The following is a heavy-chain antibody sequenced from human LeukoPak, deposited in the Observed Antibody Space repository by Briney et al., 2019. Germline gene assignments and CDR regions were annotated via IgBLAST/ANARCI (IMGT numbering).Heavy chain of an antibody. CDR3: ARETSLAGFASGLGFNY. J-gene: IGHJ4*02. CDR1: GGSISSGDYY. Sequence: SETLSLTCTVSGGSISSGDYYWSWIRQPPGKGLEWIGYIYYSGSTYYNPSLKSRVTMSIDTSKNHFSLKLTSVTAADTATYYCARETSLAGFASGLGFNYWGQGILVTVSS. CDR2: IYYSGST. D-gene: IGHD6-19*01. V-gene: IGHV4-61*03.